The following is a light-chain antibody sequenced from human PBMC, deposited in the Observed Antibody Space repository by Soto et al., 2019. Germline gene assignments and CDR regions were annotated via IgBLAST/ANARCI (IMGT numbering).Light chain of an antibody. J-gene: IGKJ1*01. Sequence: DIQMTPSPSTLSAFVGDRVTITCRASQSISSWLAWYQQKPGKAPNLLIYKASSLESGVPSRFSGSGSGTEFTLTISSLQPDDFATYYCQQYNTFSPTFGQGTKVEIE. V-gene: IGKV1-5*03. CDR2: KAS. CDR3: QQYNTFSPT. CDR1: QSISSW.